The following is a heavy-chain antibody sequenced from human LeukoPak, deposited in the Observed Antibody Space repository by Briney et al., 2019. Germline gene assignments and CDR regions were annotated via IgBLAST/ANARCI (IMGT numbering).Heavy chain of an antibody. J-gene: IGHJ4*02. Sequence: GGSLRLSCAASGFTFSDYYMSWIRQAPGKGLEWVAVISYDGSNKYYADSVKGRFTISRDNSKNTLYLQMNSLRAEDTAVYYCAMGGYFDYWGQGTLVTVSS. CDR3: AMGGYFDY. V-gene: IGHV3-30*03. D-gene: IGHD3-16*01. CDR1: GFTFSDYY. CDR2: ISYDGSNK.